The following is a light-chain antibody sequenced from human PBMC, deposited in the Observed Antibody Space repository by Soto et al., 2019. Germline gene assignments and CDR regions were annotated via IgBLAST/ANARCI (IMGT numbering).Light chain of an antibody. Sequence: DIQMTQSPSSLSASVGDRVTITCRTSQSINTYLNWYQQKPGKAPKLLIYGASSLQSGVPLRFSGSGSGTDFTITITTLQPEYVATYYCQESYSFLWGTCGQGTKVEIK. CDR2: GAS. J-gene: IGKJ1*01. V-gene: IGKV1-39*01. CDR3: QESYSFLWGT. CDR1: QSINTY.